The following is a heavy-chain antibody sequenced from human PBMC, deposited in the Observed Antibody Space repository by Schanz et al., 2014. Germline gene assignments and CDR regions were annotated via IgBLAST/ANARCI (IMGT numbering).Heavy chain of an antibody. D-gene: IGHD2-21*02. V-gene: IGHV3-23*04. CDR2: ISGSGGST. Sequence: EVQLVESGGGWVQPGGSLRLSCAASGFTFSSYAMSWVRQAPGKGLEWVSAISGSGGSTYYADSVKGRFTISRDNSKNTRYLQMNSLRAEDTAVYFCAKDLGVDCGDGCFNWYFDLWGRGTLVTVSS. CDR3: AKDLGVDCGDGCFNWYFDL. CDR1: GFTFSSYA. J-gene: IGHJ2*01.